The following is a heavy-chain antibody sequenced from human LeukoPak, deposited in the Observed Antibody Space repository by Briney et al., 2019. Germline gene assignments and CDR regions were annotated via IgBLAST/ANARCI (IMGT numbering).Heavy chain of an antibody. Sequence: TGGSLRLSCAASGFNFNTYWMSWVRQAPGKGLEWVANIKQDGSEKFYVDSMKGRFTISRDNSKNSLYLQMNSLRAEDTAVYYCAKIKWFGEDYWGQGTLVTVSS. CDR2: IKQDGSEK. J-gene: IGHJ4*02. CDR3: AKIKWFGEDY. CDR1: GFNFNTYW. V-gene: IGHV3-7*03. D-gene: IGHD3-10*01.